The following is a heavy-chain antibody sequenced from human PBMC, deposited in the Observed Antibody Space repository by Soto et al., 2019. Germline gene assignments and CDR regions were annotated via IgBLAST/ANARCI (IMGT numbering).Heavy chain of an antibody. CDR2: IYWDDDK. CDR1: RFSLITIRVG. D-gene: IGHD6-13*01. V-gene: IGHV2-5*02. CDR3: GGLRSAAGTDYLDY. Sequence: SCPTLVNPTQTLTVTCTFSRFSLITIRVGVGWIRQPPGKALEWLALIYWDDDKRYSPSVKSRLTITKDTSKNQVVLTRTNMDPVDTATYYCGGLRSAAGTDYLDYWGQGTLVTVSS. J-gene: IGHJ4*02.